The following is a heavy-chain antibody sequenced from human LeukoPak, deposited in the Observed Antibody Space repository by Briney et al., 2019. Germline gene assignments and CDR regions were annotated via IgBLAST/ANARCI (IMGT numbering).Heavy chain of an antibody. CDR1: GGTFSSYA. V-gene: IGHV1-69*01. D-gene: IGHD3-9*01. CDR2: IIPIFGTA. CDR3: ARTHRTLRYFDWFRPYDAFGI. Sequence: SVKVSCKASGGTFSSYAISWVRQAPGQGLEWMGGIIPIFGTANYAQKFQGRVTITADESTSTAYMELSSLRSEDTAVYYCARTHRTLRYFDWFRPYDAFGIWGQGTMVTVSS. J-gene: IGHJ3*02.